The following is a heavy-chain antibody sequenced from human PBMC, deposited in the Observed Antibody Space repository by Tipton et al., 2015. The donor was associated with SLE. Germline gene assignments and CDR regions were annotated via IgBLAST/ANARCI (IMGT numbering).Heavy chain of an antibody. CDR2: IKQDGSEK. CDR3: AKGIAVAGRDAFDI. J-gene: IGHJ3*02. Sequence: SLRLSCAASGFTFSSYWMSWVRQAPGKGLEWVANIKQDGSEKYYVDSVKGRFTISRDNAKNSLYLQMNSLRTEDTALYYCAKGIAVAGRDAFDIWGQGTMVTVSS. CDR1: GFTFSSYW. V-gene: IGHV3-7*03. D-gene: IGHD6-19*01.